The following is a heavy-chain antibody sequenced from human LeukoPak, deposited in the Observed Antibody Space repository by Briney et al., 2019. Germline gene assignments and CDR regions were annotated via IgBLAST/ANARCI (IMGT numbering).Heavy chain of an antibody. Sequence: PSETLSLTCTVSGSSISSYYWSWIRQPPGKGLEWIGYIYYSGSTNYNPSLKSRVTISVDTSKNQFSLKLSSVTAADTAVYYCARHSPAYYDFWSGYYTPWGFDYWGQGTLVTVSS. J-gene: IGHJ4*02. CDR2: IYYSGST. V-gene: IGHV4-59*08. D-gene: IGHD3-3*01. CDR3: ARHSPAYYDFWSGYYTPWGFDY. CDR1: GSSISSYY.